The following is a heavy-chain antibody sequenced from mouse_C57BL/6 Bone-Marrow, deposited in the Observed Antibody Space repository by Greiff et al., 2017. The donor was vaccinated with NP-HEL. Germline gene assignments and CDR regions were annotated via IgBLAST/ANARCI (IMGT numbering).Heavy chain of an antibody. Sequence: QVQLQQSGAELMKPGASVKLSCKATGYTFTGYWIEWVKQRPGHGLEWIGEILPGSGSTNYNEKFKGKATFTADTSSNTAYMQLSSLTTEDSAIYYCARPLYYYGSSRYWYFDVWGTGTTVTVSS. V-gene: IGHV1-9*01. CDR3: ARPLYYYGSSRYWYFDV. CDR1: GYTFTGYW. CDR2: ILPGSGST. J-gene: IGHJ1*03. D-gene: IGHD1-1*01.